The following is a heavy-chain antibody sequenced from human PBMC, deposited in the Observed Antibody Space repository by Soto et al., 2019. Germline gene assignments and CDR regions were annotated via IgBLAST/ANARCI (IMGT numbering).Heavy chain of an antibody. Sequence: EVQVVESGGGLVQPGGSLRLSCAASGFPFSIFEMNWVRQAPGKGLEWLAYISGGGAVYYADSVKGRFTISRDNAKNSLFLQMSSLSDEDTGVYFCVGGGLSYFDYWGQGALVTVSS. CDR1: GFPFSIFE. CDR2: ISGGGAV. CDR3: VGGGLSYFDY. D-gene: IGHD3-16*01. J-gene: IGHJ4*02. V-gene: IGHV3-48*03.